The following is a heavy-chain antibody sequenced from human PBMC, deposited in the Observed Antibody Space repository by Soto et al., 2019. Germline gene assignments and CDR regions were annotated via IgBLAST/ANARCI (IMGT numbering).Heavy chain of an antibody. Sequence: SLRLSCAASGFTFSSYAMSWVRQAPGKGLEWVSAISGSGGSTYYADSVKGRFTISRDNSKNTLYLQMNSLRAEDTAVYYCAKGYNYDFWSGLGRQNDAFDIWGQGTMVTVSS. J-gene: IGHJ3*02. CDR2: ISGSGGST. CDR1: GFTFSSYA. V-gene: IGHV3-23*01. CDR3: AKGYNYDFWSGLGRQNDAFDI. D-gene: IGHD3-3*01.